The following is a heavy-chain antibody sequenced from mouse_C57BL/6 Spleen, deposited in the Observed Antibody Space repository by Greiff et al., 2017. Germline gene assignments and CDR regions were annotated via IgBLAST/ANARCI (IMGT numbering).Heavy chain of an antibody. D-gene: IGHD4-1*01. CDR1: GYAFSSSW. Sequence: QVQLQQSGPELVKPGASVKISCKASGYAFSSSWMNWVKQRPGKGLEWIGRIYPGDGDTNYNGKFKGKATLTADKSSSTAYMQLSSLTSEDSAVYCCARRGLTGTSDYWGQGTTLTVSS. CDR2: IYPGDGDT. V-gene: IGHV1-82*01. CDR3: ARRGLTGTSDY. J-gene: IGHJ2*01.